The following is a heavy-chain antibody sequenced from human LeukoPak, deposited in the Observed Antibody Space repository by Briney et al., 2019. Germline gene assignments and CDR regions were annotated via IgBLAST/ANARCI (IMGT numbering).Heavy chain of an antibody. CDR1: GFTFSSA. J-gene: IGHJ4*02. CDR3: VADHPNYDY. Sequence: GASVKVSCKASGFTFSSAVQWVRQARGQRLEWIGWIVVGSGHTNYAQKFQEKVTITRDMSTNTAYMELSSLRSEDTALYYCVADHPNYDYWGQGTPVTVSS. CDR2: IVVGSGHT. D-gene: IGHD5-24*01. V-gene: IGHV1-58*01.